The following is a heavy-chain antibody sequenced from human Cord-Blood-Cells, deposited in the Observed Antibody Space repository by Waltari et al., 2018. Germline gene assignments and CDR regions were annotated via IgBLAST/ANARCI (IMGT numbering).Heavy chain of an antibody. CDR1: GGTFSSYA. Sequence: GGTFSSYAISWVRQAPGQGLEWMGGIIPIFGTANYAQKFQGRVTITADESTSTAYMELSSLRSEDTAVYYCARESGAKNYDILTGYYTNNWFDPWGQGTLVTVSS. CDR3: ARESGAKNYDILTGYYTNNWFDP. CDR2: IIPIFGTA. D-gene: IGHD3-9*01. J-gene: IGHJ5*02. V-gene: IGHV1-69*01.